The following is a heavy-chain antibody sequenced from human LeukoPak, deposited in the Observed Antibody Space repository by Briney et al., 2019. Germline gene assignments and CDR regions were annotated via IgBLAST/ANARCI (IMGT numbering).Heavy chain of an antibody. CDR1: GCSFEDYD. V-gene: IGHV3-20*04. CDR2: INWNGVAA. D-gene: IGHD3-3*01. J-gene: IGHJ4*02. CDR3: ARDWRNYIDF. Sequence: PGGSLRLSCEASGCSFEDYDMSWVRQAPGQGLEWVSGINWNGVAATYAVSVRGRFTISRDNAKNSMYLQMNNLRVEDTVMYFCARDWRNYIDFWGQGALVVVPS.